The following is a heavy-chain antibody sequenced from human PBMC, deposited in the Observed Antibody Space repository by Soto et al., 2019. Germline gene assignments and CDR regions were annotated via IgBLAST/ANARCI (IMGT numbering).Heavy chain of an antibody. V-gene: IGHV4-59*01. Sequence: PSETLSLTCTVSGGSISSYYWSWIRQPPGKGLEWIGYIYYSGSTNYNPSLKSRVTISVDTSKNQFSLKLSSVTAADTAVYYCARFDYYDSSGYLDFGNKWGQGTLVTVS. D-gene: IGHD3-22*01. CDR3: ARFDYYDSSGYLDFGNK. CDR2: IYYSGST. J-gene: IGHJ4*02. CDR1: GGSISSYY.